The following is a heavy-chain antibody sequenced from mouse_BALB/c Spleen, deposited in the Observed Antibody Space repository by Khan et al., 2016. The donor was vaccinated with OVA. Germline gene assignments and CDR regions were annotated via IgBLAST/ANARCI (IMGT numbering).Heavy chain of an antibody. Sequence: VQLQQSGAELVRPGASVKLSCKASGYTFTSYWMNWVRQRPGQGLDWIGKINPSDSATHYNQMFKDKATLTVDKSSGTAYMQLSSLTSEDSAVDYCARREKYGYDPSWFAYWGQGTLVTVSA. V-gene: IGHV1-61*01. CDR2: INPSDSAT. CDR3: ARREKYGYDPSWFAY. CDR1: GYTFTSYW. J-gene: IGHJ3*01. D-gene: IGHD2-2*01.